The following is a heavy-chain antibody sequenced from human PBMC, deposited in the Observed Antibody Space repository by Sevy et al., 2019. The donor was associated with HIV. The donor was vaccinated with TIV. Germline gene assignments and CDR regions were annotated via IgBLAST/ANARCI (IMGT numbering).Heavy chain of an antibody. V-gene: IGHV3-30*12. J-gene: IGHJ4*02. D-gene: IGHD3-22*01. CDR2: TWSDGINK. Sequence: SLRLSCAASGFTFKNYAMHWVRQTPGRGLEWVAYTWSDGINKYYADSVKGRFTISRDNSKNTLSLQMNSLRAEDTAVYHRARGLYDRTGYLYYWGQGTLVTVSS. CDR1: GFTFKNYA. CDR3: ARGLYDRTGYLYY.